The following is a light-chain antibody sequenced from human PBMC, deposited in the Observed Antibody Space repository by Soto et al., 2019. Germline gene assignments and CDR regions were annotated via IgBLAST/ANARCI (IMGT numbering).Light chain of an antibody. J-gene: IGKJ1*01. CDR2: GAS. CDR1: QSVSRSY. Sequence: EIVLTQSPGTLSLSPGDRATLSCRASQSVSRSYLGWYQQKPGQAPRLLMYGASSRATGIPDRFSGSGSGTDFTLTISRLEPEDFAVYYCQQYGSPVTFGQGTKVDIK. CDR3: QQYGSPVT. V-gene: IGKV3-20*01.